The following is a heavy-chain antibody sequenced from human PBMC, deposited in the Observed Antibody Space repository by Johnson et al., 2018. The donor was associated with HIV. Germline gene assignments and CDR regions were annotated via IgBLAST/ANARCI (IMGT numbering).Heavy chain of an antibody. CDR1: GFTFSSYW. D-gene: IGHD3-22*01. J-gene: IGHJ3*02. V-gene: IGHV3-7*01. Sequence: VQLVESGGGLVQPGGSLRLSCAASGFTFSSYWMSWVRQAPGKGLEWVANIKQDGSEKYYVDSVKGRFTISRDNAKNSLYLQMNSLRAEDTAVYYCARDPVSHYYDSSGSLDDAFDIWGQGTIVTVSS. CDR3: ARDPVSHYYDSSGSLDDAFDI. CDR2: IKQDGSEK.